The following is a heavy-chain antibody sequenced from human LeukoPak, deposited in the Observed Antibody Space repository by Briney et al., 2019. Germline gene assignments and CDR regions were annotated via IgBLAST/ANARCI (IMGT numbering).Heavy chain of an antibody. CDR2: IYHSGST. D-gene: IGHD5-18*01. J-gene: IGHJ5*02. CDR3: ARGGYSYGYHWLDP. V-gene: IGHV4-38-2*02. Sequence: SETLSLTCTVSGYSISSGYYWGWIRQPPGKGLEWIGSIYHSGSTYYNPSLKSRVTISVDTSKNQFSLKLSSVTAADTAVYYCARGGYSYGYHWLDPWGQGTLVTVSS. CDR1: GYSISSGYY.